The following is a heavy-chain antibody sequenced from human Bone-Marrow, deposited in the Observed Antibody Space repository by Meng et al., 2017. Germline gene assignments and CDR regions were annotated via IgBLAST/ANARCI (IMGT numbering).Heavy chain of an antibody. V-gene: IGHV4-39*07. CDR3: ARTWIQLWYFDY. CDR1: GGSISSSSYY. Sequence: SETLSLTCTVSGGSISSSSYYWCWIRQPPGKGLEWIGSIYYSGSTYYNPSLKSRVTISVDTSKNQFSLKLSSVTAADTAVYYCARTWIQLWYFDYWGQGTLVTVSS. D-gene: IGHD5-18*01. J-gene: IGHJ4*02. CDR2: IYYSGST.